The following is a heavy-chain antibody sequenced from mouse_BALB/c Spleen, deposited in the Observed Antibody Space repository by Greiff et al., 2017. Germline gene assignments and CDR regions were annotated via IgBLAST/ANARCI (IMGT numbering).Heavy chain of an antibody. V-gene: IGHV5-12-2*01. D-gene: IGHD1-1*01. Sequence: EVKVVESGGGLVQPGGSLKLSCAASGFTFSSYTMSWVRQTPEKRLEWVAYISNGGGSTYYPDTVKGRFTISRDNAKNTLYLQMSSLKSEDTAMYYCARDGGRGKLRPYWYFDVWGAGTTVTVAS. CDR3: ARDGGRGKLRPYWYFDV. CDR1: GFTFSSYT. J-gene: IGHJ1*01. CDR2: ISNGGGST.